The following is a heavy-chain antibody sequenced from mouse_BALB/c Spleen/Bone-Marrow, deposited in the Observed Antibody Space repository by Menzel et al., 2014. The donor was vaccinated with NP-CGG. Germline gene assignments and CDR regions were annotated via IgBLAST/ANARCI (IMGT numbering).Heavy chain of an antibody. CDR2: INPGSGGT. V-gene: IGHV1-54*01. CDR1: GYAFTNYS. D-gene: IGHD2-14*01. CDR3: ARGDYRYDGFAY. J-gene: IGHJ3*01. Sequence: QVQLQQSGAELVRPWTSVKVSCKASGYAFTNYSIEWVKQRPGQGLEWIGVINPGSGGTNYNEKFKGKATLTADKSSSTAYMQLSSLTSDDSAVYFCARGDYRYDGFAYWGQGTLVTVSA.